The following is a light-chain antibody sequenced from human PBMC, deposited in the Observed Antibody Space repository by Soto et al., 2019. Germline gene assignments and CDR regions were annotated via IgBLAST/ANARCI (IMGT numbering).Light chain of an antibody. CDR2: SSN. Sequence: QSVLTQPPSVSATPGQGVTLSCSGGDSNIGSTAVNWYQQVPGTAPKLLIYSSNQRPSGVPDRISGSKSGTSASLAISGLQSEDEADYYCAAWDDDLHVWLFGGGTQHRPR. CDR1: DSNIGSTA. J-gene: IGLJ7*01. CDR3: AAWDDDLHVWL. V-gene: IGLV1-44*01.